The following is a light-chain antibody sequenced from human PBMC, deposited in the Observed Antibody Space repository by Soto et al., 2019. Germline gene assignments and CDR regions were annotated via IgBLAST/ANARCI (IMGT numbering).Light chain of an antibody. CDR3: QSFDSSNQV. CDR2: EDN. V-gene: IGLV6-57*01. Sequence: NFMLTQPHSVSESPGKTVTISCTRSSGSIASNYVQWYQQRPGSSPTTVIFEDNQRHSWVPDRLSGSIDSSSNSASLTISGLKTEDEADYYCQSFDSSNQVFGGGTKLTVL. J-gene: IGLJ3*02. CDR1: SGSIASNY.